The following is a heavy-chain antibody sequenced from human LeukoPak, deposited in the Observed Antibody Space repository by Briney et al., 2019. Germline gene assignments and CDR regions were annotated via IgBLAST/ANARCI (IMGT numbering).Heavy chain of an antibody. CDR3: ARFVAVQFSFDP. CDR2: IYHSGST. V-gene: IGHV4-30-2*01. Sequence: SETLSLTCAVSGGSISSGGYSWSWIRQPPGKGLEWIGYIYHSGSTYYNLSLKSRVTISVDRSKNQFSLKLSSVTAADTAVYYCARFVAVQFSFDPWGQGTLVTVSS. CDR1: GGSISSGGYS. D-gene: IGHD2-2*01. J-gene: IGHJ5*02.